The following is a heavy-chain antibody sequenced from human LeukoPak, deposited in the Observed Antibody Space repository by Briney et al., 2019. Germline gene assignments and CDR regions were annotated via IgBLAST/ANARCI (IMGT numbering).Heavy chain of an antibody. V-gene: IGHV3-23*01. Sequence: GGSLRLSCAASGFTFSSYGMHWVRQAPGKGLEWVSSAISGSGGITYYADSVKGRFTISRDNSKNTLYLQMNSLRAEDTAVYYCAKPHKKFWSGYPFDYWGQGTLVTVSS. J-gene: IGHJ4*02. CDR3: AKPHKKFWSGYPFDY. D-gene: IGHD3-3*01. CDR1: GFTFSSYG. CDR2: ISGSGGIT.